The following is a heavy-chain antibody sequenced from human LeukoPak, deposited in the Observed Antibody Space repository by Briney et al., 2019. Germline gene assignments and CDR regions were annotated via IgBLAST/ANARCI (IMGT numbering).Heavy chain of an antibody. CDR3: AREADSFDI. Sequence: GRSLRLSCAASGFTFSSYAMHWVRQAPGKGLEWVTVISYDGSDKYYADSVKGRFTISRDNSKSTLYLQMNSLRPEDTAVYYCAREADSFDIWGQGTMVTVSS. CDR1: GFTFSSYA. J-gene: IGHJ3*02. V-gene: IGHV3-30-3*01. CDR2: ISYDGSDK.